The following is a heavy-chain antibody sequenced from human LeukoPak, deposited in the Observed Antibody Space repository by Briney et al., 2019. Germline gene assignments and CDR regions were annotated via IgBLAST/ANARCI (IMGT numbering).Heavy chain of an antibody. V-gene: IGHV4-34*01. D-gene: IGHD2-2*01. J-gene: IGHJ5*02. CDR2: INHSGST. CDR1: GGSISSYY. CDR3: ARSRGRRWFDP. Sequence: SETLSLTCTVSGGSISSYYWSWIRQPPGKGLEWIGEINHSGSTNYNPSLKSRVTISVDTSKNQFSLKLSSVTAADTAVYYCARSRGRRWFDPWGQGTLVTVSS.